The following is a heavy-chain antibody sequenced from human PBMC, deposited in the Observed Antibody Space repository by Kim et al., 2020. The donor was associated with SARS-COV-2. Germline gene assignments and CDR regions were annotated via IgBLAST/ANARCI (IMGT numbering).Heavy chain of an antibody. CDR1: GFTFSSYS. CDR3: AREKIAARGWFDP. Sequence: GGSLRLSCAASGFTFSSYSMNWVRQAPGKGLEWVSSISSSSSYIYYADSVKGRFTISRDNAKNSLYLQMNSLRAEDTAVYYCAREKIAARGWFDPWGQGTLVTVSS. D-gene: IGHD6-13*01. J-gene: IGHJ5*02. V-gene: IGHV3-21*01. CDR2: ISSSSSYI.